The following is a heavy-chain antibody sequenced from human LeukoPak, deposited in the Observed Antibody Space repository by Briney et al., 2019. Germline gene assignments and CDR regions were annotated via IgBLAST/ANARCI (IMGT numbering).Heavy chain of an antibody. CDR1: GYTFTGHF. D-gene: IGHD1-14*01. Sequence: ASVKVSCKASGYTFTGHFMHWVRQAPGQGLEWMGWINPNSGGTNYAQKFQGRVTMTRDTSISTAYMELSRLRSDDTAVYYCARARMRGSGATDYWGQGTLVTVSS. CDR2: INPNSGGT. J-gene: IGHJ4*02. V-gene: IGHV1-2*02. CDR3: ARARMRGSGATDY.